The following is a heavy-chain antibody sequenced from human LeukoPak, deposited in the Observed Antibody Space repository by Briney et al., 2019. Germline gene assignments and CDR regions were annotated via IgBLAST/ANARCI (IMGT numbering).Heavy chain of an antibody. CDR2: ISNTGSAI. J-gene: IGHJ4*02. CDR1: GFIFSDYY. CDR3: ARDRLPYYDNSGETSPDY. D-gene: IGHD3-22*01. Sequence: GGSLRLSCAASGFIFSDYYMSWIRQPPGKGLEWISYISNTGSAIYYADSVKGRLTVSRGNAKNSLYLQLNSLRAEDTAVYYCARDRLPYYDNSGETSPDYWGQGTLVTASS. V-gene: IGHV3-11*01.